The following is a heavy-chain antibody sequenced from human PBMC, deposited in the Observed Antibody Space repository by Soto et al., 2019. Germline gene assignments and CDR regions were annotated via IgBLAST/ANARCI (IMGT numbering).Heavy chain of an antibody. CDR1: GFTYSSYA. CDR2: ISYDGSNK. Sequence: TGGTLRLSCAVSGFTYSSYAMHWVRPAPGKGLEWVAVISYDGSNKYYADSVKGRFTISIDNSKNTLYLQMNSLRADGTVVYYRVRHSSAASRYFGYQDQCTLVSVSS. V-gene: IGHV3-30-3*01. J-gene: IGHJ4*02. D-gene: IGHD6-25*01. CDR3: VRHSSAASRYFGY.